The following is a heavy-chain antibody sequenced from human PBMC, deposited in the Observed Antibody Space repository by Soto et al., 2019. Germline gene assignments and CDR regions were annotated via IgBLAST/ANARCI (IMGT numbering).Heavy chain of an antibody. J-gene: IGHJ4*02. CDR1: GFTFSDYY. CDR2: ISSSGSTI. Sequence: PGGSLRLSGAASGFTFSDYYMRWIRQAPGKGLEWVSYISSSGSTIYYADSVKGRFTISRDNAKNSLYLQMNSLRAEDTAVYYCARDCLGSPACFYYWGQGTLVTVSS. D-gene: IGHD3-10*01. V-gene: IGHV3-11*01. CDR3: ARDCLGSPACFYY.